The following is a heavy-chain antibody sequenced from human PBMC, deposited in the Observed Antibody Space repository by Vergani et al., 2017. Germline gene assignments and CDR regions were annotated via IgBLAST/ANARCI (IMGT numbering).Heavy chain of an antibody. CDR1: GFIFSDHY. J-gene: IGHJ3*02. Sequence: EVQVVESGGGLVQPGGSLRLSCAASGFIFSDHYMDWVRQATGKGLEWVGRIRNKANDYTTQYAASVKGRFTISRDDSKSIAYLQMNNLQTEDTAMYYCVRDQVTMLRGSDALDIWGQGTMVTVSS. CDR3: VRDQVTMLRGSDALDI. CDR2: IRNKANDYTT. D-gene: IGHD3-10*01. V-gene: IGHV3-72*01.